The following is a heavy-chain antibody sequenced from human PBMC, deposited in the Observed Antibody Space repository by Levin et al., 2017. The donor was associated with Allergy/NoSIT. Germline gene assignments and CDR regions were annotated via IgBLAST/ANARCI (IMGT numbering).Heavy chain of an antibody. V-gene: IGHV3-21*01. CDR3: ARVRDWDYYYGMDV. CDR1: GFTFSSYS. J-gene: IGHJ6*02. Sequence: SGGSLRLSCAASGFTFSSYSMNWVRQAPGKGLEWVSSISSSSSYIYYADSVKGRFTISRDNAKNSLYLQMNSLRAEDTAVYYCARVRDWDYYYGMDVWGQGTTVTVSS. D-gene: IGHD2-21*02. CDR2: ISSSSSYI.